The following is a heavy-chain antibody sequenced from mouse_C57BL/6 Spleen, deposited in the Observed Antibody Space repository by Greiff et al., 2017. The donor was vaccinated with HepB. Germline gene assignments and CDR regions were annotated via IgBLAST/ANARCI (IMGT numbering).Heavy chain of an antibody. CDR3: ARDYYGQRYFDV. J-gene: IGHJ1*03. D-gene: IGHD1-1*01. CDR2: IDPSDSYT. Sequence: QVQLKQPGAELVMPGASVKLSCKASGYTFTSYWMHWVKQRPGQGLEWIGEIDPSDSYTNYNQKFKGKSTLTVDKSSSTAYMQLSSLTSEDSAVYYCARDYYGQRYFDVWGTGTTVTVSS. CDR1: GYTFTSYW. V-gene: IGHV1-69*01.